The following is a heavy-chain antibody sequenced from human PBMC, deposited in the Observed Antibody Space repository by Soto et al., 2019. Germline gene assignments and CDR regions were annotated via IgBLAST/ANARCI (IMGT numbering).Heavy chain of an antibody. J-gene: IGHJ4*02. Sequence: QITLKESGPTLVKPTQTLTLTCTFSGFSLSTSGVGVGWIRQPPGKALEWLTLIYWDDDKRYSPSLKSRLTITKDTSKNKVVLTMTNMDPVDTATNYCVHSGHCSAGDCHNYFDYWGQGTLVTVSS. CDR3: VHSGHCSAGDCHNYFDY. D-gene: IGHD2-15*01. CDR2: IYWDDDK. V-gene: IGHV2-5*02. CDR1: GFSLSTSGVG.